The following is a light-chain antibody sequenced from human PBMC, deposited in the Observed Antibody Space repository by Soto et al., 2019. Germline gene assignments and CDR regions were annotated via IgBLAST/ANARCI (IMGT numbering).Light chain of an antibody. CDR2: D. V-gene: IGKV1-33*01. CDR3: QQSHSLPRP. Sequence: DIQMTQSPSSLSASVGDRVTITCQASQDINRYLYWSQQKPGKAPKVLICDVGPGVPSTFSGGGSGTDFTVTISSLQPEDIATYNCQQSHSLPRPFGQGPKLEIK. J-gene: IGKJ2*01. CDR1: QDINRY.